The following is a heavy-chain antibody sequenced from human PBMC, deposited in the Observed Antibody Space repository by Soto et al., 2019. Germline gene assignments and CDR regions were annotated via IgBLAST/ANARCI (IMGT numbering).Heavy chain of an antibody. J-gene: IGHJ5*02. V-gene: IGHV4-30-2*01. CDR3: ARDQLEGNWFDP. CDR1: GGSISSGGYS. Sequence: QLQLQESGSGLVKPSQTLSLTCAVSGGSISSGGYSWNWIRQPLGKGLEWIGYIYHSGSTCYNPSLKSRVTISVDKSKNQFSLKLTSVTAADTAVYYCARDQLEGNWFDPWGQGTLVTVSS. CDR2: IYHSGST. D-gene: IGHD1-1*01.